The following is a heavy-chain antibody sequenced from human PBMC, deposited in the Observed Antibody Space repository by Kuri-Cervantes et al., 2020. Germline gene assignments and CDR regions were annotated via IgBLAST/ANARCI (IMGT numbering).Heavy chain of an antibody. Sequence: SETLSLTCAVYGGSLSGYYWSWIRQPPGKKLEWIGCIYPGQNNRYNPSLQSRVAISVDTSKNQFSLNLSSVTAADTAVYYCATYFVGVGGRGNWGQGILVTVSS. CDR1: GGSLSGYY. D-gene: IGHD3-10*01. V-gene: IGHV4-59*10. J-gene: IGHJ4*02. CDR3: ATYFVGVGGRGN. CDR2: IYPGQNN.